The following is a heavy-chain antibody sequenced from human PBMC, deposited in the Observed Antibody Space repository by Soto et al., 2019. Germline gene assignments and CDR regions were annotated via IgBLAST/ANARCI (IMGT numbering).Heavy chain of an antibody. CDR2: VYYSGTT. V-gene: IGHV4-61*01. J-gene: IGHJ4*02. CDR3: ARTTAVPNTLRSRYFFDY. D-gene: IGHD4-17*01. CDR1: GGSVSDKTYY. Sequence: SETLSLTCSVSGGSVSDKTYYWSWIRQPPGKRLEWIGYVYYSGTTNYNPSLKSRVTISVDLSKNRFSLRLSSVTTADTALYYCARTTAVPNTLRSRYFFDYWGQGTLVTV.